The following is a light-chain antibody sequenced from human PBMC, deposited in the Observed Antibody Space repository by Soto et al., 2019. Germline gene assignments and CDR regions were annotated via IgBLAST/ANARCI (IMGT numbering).Light chain of an antibody. CDR1: QSLLHRNGYNY. CDR2: LGS. Sequence: DIVMTQSQLSLPVTPGEPASISCRASQSLLHRNGYNYLDWYLQKPGQSPQLLIYLGSNRASGVPHRFSGGGSGTDFTLTISRVEAEDVGVYYCMQALQSPTFGGGTKVDIK. V-gene: IGKV2-28*01. CDR3: MQALQSPT. J-gene: IGKJ4*01.